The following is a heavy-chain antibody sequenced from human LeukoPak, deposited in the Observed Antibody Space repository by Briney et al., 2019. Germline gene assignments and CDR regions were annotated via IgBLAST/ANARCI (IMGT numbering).Heavy chain of an antibody. Sequence: SVKVSCKASGGTFSSHAISWVRQAPGQGLEWMGRIIPIFGIANYAQTFQGRVTITADKSTSTAYMELSSLRSEDTAVYYCAREGISPAYYYDSSGYLPPDYWGQGTLVTVSS. CDR3: AREGISPAYYYDSSGYLPPDY. J-gene: IGHJ4*02. D-gene: IGHD3-22*01. CDR1: GGTFSSHA. V-gene: IGHV1-69*04. CDR2: IIPIFGIA.